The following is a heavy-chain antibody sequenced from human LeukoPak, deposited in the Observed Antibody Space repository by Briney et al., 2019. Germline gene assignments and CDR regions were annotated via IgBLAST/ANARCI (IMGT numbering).Heavy chain of an antibody. CDR1: GYSFTSYW. D-gene: IGHD6-13*01. J-gene: IGHJ4*02. Sequence: GESLKISCMGSGYSFTSYWIGWVRQMPGKGLEWMGIIYPGDSDTTYSPSFQGQVTISADKSISAAYLQWSSLKASDTAMYYCARAAVRPYSSSWFDYWGQGTLVTVSS. V-gene: IGHV5-51*01. CDR3: ARAAVRPYSSSWFDY. CDR2: IYPGDSDT.